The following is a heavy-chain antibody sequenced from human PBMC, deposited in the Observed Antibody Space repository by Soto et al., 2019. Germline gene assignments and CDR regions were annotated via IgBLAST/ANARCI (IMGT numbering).Heavy chain of an antibody. CDR2: IIPMFGTP. CDR3: ARDRDVGEGYSFGNFDL. Sequence: QVQLVQSGAEVKKPGSSVRVSCKASGGTFSSHAFTWGRQAPGQGLEWMGGIIPMFGTPNYAQKFQGRLTITAEEGTSYMELRSLRAEDTAVVFCARDRDVGEGYSFGNFDLWGQGTLVTVSS. CDR1: GGTFSSHA. D-gene: IGHD1-26*01. J-gene: IGHJ4*02. V-gene: IGHV1-69*01.